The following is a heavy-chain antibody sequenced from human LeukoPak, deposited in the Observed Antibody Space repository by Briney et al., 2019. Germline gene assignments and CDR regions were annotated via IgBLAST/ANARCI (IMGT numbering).Heavy chain of an antibody. V-gene: IGHV3-9*01. D-gene: IGHD3-22*01. J-gene: IGHJ3*02. CDR2: ISWNSGSI. Sequence: PGGSLRLSCAASGFTFDDYAMHWVRQAPGKGLEWVSGISWNSGSIGYADSVKGRFTTSRDNSKNSLYLQMNSLRSEDTALYYCAKARGLIGGAFDIWGQGTMVTVSS. CDR3: AKARGLIGGAFDI. CDR1: GFTFDDYA.